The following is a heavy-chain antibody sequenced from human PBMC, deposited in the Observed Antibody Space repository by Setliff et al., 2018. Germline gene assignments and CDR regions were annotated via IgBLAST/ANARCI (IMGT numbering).Heavy chain of an antibody. D-gene: IGHD3-10*01. J-gene: IGHJ1*01. CDR1: GGSISSHY. Sequence: SETLSLTCTVSGGSISSHYWSWIRQPPGKGLEWTGYIYSSGSTNYNPSLKSRVTISVDTSKNQFSLKLSSVTAADTAVYYCARGPRGYGSGSYYATEYFQHWGQGTLVTVSS. V-gene: IGHV4-4*08. CDR3: ARGPRGYGSGSYYATEYFQH. CDR2: IYSSGST.